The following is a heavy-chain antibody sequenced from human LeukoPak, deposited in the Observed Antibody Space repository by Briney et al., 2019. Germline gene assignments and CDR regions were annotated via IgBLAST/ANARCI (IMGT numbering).Heavy chain of an antibody. Sequence: PGGSLRLSCAVSGFAFTSYAMSWVRQAPGKGLEWGSAISGIGGGTFYADSVRGRFTISRNNSKNTVYLHMNSLKTEDTAVYYCTTDRAVTDVESLYYYYYYMDVWGKGTTVTVSS. V-gene: IGHV3-23*01. J-gene: IGHJ6*03. D-gene: IGHD4-11*01. CDR1: GFAFTSYA. CDR2: ISGIGGGT. CDR3: TTDRAVTDVESLYYYYYYMDV.